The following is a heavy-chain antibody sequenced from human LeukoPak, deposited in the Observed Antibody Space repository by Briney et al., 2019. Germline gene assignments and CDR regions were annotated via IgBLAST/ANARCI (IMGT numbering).Heavy chain of an antibody. D-gene: IGHD3-9*01. Sequence: GGSLRLSCAASGFTFSSYDMHWVRQATGKGLEWVSAIGFAGDTYYAGSVKGRFTISRENARNSLYLQMNSLRAGDTAVYYCARGNILTSYEYWGQGTLVTVSS. CDR3: ARGNILTSYEY. J-gene: IGHJ4*02. CDR1: GFTFSSYD. CDR2: IGFAGDT. V-gene: IGHV3-13*04.